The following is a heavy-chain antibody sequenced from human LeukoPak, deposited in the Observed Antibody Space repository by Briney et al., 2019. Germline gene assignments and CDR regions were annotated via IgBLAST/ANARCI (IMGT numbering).Heavy chain of an antibody. D-gene: IGHD6-19*01. CDR2: MSGSGGST. V-gene: IGHV3-23*01. CDR3: ATDPTVAGTSEYFQH. Sequence: GGSLRLSCGASGFTFSSYAMSWVRQAPGKGLEWVSVMSGSGGSTYYADSVNGRGTISRDNSKNTLYLEMNSLRAEDTAVYYCATDPTVAGTSEYFQHWGQGTLVTVSS. CDR1: GFTFSSYA. J-gene: IGHJ1*01.